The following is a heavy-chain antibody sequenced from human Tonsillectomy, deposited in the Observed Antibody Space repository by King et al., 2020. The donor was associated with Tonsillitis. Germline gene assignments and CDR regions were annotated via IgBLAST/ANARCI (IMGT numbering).Heavy chain of an antibody. Sequence: VQLVQSGAEVKKPGASVKVSCKASGYTFTANHIHWVRQAPGQGLEWMGWIDPNGGGTNYAQNLQGRVTLTRDTSISTVYMELSSLRSDDTAVYYCARELAINAFDVWGQGTMVTVSS. CDR2: IDPNGGGT. J-gene: IGHJ3*01. V-gene: IGHV1-2*02. CDR3: ARELAINAFDV. CDR1: GYTFTANH. D-gene: IGHD6-13*01.